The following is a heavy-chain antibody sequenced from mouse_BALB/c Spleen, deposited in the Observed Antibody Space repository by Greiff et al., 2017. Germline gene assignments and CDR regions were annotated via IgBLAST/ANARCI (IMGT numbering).Heavy chain of an antibody. CDR1: GYSITSDYA. J-gene: IGHJ4*01. CDR2: ISYSGST. D-gene: IGHD2-4*01. CDR3: ARPNYDDAMDY. V-gene: IGHV3-2*02. Sequence: EVKLQESGPGLVKPSQSLSLTCTVTGYSITSDYAWNWIRQFPGNKLEWMGYISYSGSTSYNPSLKSRISITRDTSKNQFFLQLNSVTTEDTATYYCARPNYDDAMDYWGQGTSVTVSS.